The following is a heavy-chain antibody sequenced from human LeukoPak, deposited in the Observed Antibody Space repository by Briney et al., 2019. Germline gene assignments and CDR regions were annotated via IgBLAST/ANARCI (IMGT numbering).Heavy chain of an antibody. D-gene: IGHD4-11*01. CDR1: GGSISSSSHY. J-gene: IGHJ5*02. Sequence: SETLSLTCTVSGGSISSSSHYWGWIRQPPGKGLEWIGNIYPSGSTYYNPSLNSRLTISLDTSKNQFSLKLSSVTAADTAVYYCARSISNYWFDPWGQGTLVTVSS. CDR3: ARSISNYWFDP. CDR2: IYPSGST. V-gene: IGHV4-39*01.